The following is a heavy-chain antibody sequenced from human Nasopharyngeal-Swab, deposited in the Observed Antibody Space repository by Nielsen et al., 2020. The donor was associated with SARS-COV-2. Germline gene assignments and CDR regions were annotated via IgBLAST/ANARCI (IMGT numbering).Heavy chain of an antibody. V-gene: IGHV1-18*01. J-gene: IGHJ6*02. D-gene: IGHD3-16*02. CDR2: ISAYNGNT. CDR3: ARGRLSNYYGMDV. Sequence: WVRQAPGQGLEWMGWISAYNGNTNYAQKLQGRVTMTRNTSISTAYMELSSLRSEDTAVYYCARGRLSNYYGMDVWGQGTTVTVSS.